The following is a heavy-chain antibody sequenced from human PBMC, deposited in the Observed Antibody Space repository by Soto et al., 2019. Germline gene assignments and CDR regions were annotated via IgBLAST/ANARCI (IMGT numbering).Heavy chain of an antibody. Sequence: PSETLSLTCTVSSGSISSGGYYWSWIRQHPGKGLEWIGYIYYSGSTYYNPSLKSRVTISVDTSKNQFSLKLSSVTAADTAVYYCARDSNGNYYYGMDVWGQGTTVTVSS. CDR2: IYYSGST. CDR1: SGSISSGGYY. CDR3: ARDSNGNYYYGMDV. J-gene: IGHJ6*02. D-gene: IGHD7-27*01. V-gene: IGHV4-31*03.